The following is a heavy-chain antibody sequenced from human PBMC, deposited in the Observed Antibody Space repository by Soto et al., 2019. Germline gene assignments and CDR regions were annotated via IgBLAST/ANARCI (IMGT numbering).Heavy chain of an antibody. CDR2: INPNSGGT. Sequence: ASVKVSCKASGYTFTGYYMHWVRQAPGQGLEWMGWINPNSGGTNYAQKFQGWVTMTRDTSMSTAYMELRSLRSDDTAVYYCARGASANYYDSSGYYYDLYYFDYWGQGTLVTVSS. CDR3: ARGASANYYDSSGYYYDLYYFDY. J-gene: IGHJ4*02. CDR1: GYTFTGYY. V-gene: IGHV1-2*04. D-gene: IGHD3-22*01.